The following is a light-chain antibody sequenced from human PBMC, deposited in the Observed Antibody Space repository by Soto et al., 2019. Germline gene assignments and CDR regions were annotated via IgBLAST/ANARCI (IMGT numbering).Light chain of an antibody. CDR2: DVT. CDR1: SSDIDGYDY. V-gene: IGLV2-14*01. J-gene: IGLJ2*01. CDR3: SSYTSRNTVV. Sequence: QSVLTQPASVSGSPGQSITMSCTGASSDIDGYDYVSWYQHHPGEAPKLLIYDVTNRPSGVSNRFSASKSGNTASLTISGLPEEDEADYYCSSYTSRNTVVFGGGTKLTVL.